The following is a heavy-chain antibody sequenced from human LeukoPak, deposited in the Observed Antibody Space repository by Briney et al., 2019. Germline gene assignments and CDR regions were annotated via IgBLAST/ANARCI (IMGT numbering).Heavy chain of an antibody. CDR2: IHYSETT. D-gene: IGHD2-2*01. CDR3: ARGPTYQPIDY. Sequence: SETLSLTCTVSGGSISSSNYYWGWIRQPPGKGLEWIASIHYSETTYYNPSLKSRVTISVDTSKNHFSLKLSSVTAADTAVYYCARGPTYQPIDYWGQGTLVTVSS. V-gene: IGHV4-39*02. CDR1: GGSISSSNYY. J-gene: IGHJ4*02.